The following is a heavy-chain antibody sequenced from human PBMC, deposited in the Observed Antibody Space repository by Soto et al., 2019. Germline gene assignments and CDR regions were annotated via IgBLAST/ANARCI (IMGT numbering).Heavy chain of an antibody. CDR1: GFTFSSYS. J-gene: IGHJ4*02. CDR2: ISSSSSYI. Sequence: EVQLVESGGGLVKPGGSLRLSCAASGFTFSSYSMNWVRQAQGKGLEWVSSISSSSSYIYYADSVKGRFTISRDNAKNSLYLQMNSLRAEDTAVYYCARDRRYFDWLLPYYFDYWGQGTLVTVSS. D-gene: IGHD3-9*01. CDR3: ARDRRYFDWLLPYYFDY. V-gene: IGHV3-21*01.